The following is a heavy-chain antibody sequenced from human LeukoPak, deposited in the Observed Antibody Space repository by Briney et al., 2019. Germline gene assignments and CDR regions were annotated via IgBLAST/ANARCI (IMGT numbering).Heavy chain of an antibody. Sequence: GGSLRLSCAASGFTFSSYAMSWVRQAPGKGLEWVSSISNSGGRTFYTDSVKGRFTISRDNAKNSLYLQMNSLRAEDTALYYCAKDGWFGENWGQGTLVTVSS. CDR1: GFTFSSYA. D-gene: IGHD3-10*01. V-gene: IGHV3-23*01. J-gene: IGHJ4*02. CDR3: AKDGWFGEN. CDR2: ISNSGGRT.